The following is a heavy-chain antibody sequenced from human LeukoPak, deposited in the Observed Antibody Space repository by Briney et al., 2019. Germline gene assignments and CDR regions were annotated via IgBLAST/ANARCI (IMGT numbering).Heavy chain of an antibody. CDR3: TSLPGDTVMVNDY. CDR1: GFTFSGSG. J-gene: IGHJ4*02. Sequence: GGSLRLSCAASGFTFSGSGMHWVRQASGKGLEWVGRIRSRANNYATAYAASVKGRFTISRDDSKNTAYLQMNSLKTEDTAVYYCTSLPGDTVMVNDYWGRGTLVTVSS. CDR2: IRSRANNYAT. V-gene: IGHV3-73*01. D-gene: IGHD5-18*01.